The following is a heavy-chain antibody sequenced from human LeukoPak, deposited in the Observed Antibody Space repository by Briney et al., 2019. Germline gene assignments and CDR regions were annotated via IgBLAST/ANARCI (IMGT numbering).Heavy chain of an antibody. CDR2: INSDGSST. J-gene: IGHJ4*02. V-gene: IGHV3-74*01. Sequence: PGGSLRLSCAASGFTFSSYWMHWVRQAPGKGLVWVSRINSDGSSTSYADSVKGRFTISRDNSKNTVYLQMSSLRAEDTAIYYCARNQNYANDYWGQGTLVTVSS. CDR3: ARNQNYANDY. D-gene: IGHD3-16*01. CDR1: GFTFSSYW.